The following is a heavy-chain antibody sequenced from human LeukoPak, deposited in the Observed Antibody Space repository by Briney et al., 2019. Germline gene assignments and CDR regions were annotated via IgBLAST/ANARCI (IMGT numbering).Heavy chain of an antibody. Sequence: GGSLRLSCAASGFTFSNYGMHWVRQAPGKGLEWVAVMWYDGSNKYYADSVKGRITISRDNSKNTLYLQMNSLRADDTAVYYCAAAYQYYFDYWGQGALVTVSS. J-gene: IGHJ4*02. D-gene: IGHD3-16*01. CDR1: GFTFSNYG. CDR3: AAAYQYYFDY. V-gene: IGHV3-33*01. CDR2: MWYDGSNK.